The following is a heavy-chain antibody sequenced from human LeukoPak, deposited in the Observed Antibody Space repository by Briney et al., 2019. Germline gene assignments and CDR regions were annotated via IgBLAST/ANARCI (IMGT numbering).Heavy chain of an antibody. J-gene: IGHJ4*02. D-gene: IGHD1-26*01. CDR1: GYSISSGYY. Sequence: PSETLSLTCTVSGYSISSGYYWGWIRQPPGKGLEWIGSIYHSGSTYYNPSLKSRVTISLDRTKNQFSLKLRSVTAADTAVYYCARIANGSYNSWGQGTLVTVSS. CDR2: IYHSGST. V-gene: IGHV4-38-2*02. CDR3: ARIANGSYNS.